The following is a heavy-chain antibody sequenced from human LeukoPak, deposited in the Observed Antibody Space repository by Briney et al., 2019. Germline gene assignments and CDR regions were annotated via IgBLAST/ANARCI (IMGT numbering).Heavy chain of an antibody. D-gene: IGHD2-2*01. V-gene: IGHV1-2*02. J-gene: IGHJ4*02. CDR3: AREPPYTGHCDITTCDVSRFDL. CDR2: INPKNGGT. CDR1: RYIFTGYF. Sequence: ASVKVSCKASRYIFTGYFIHWVRQVPGQGLEWMGWINPKNGGTNPAEKFQGRVTMTRDTSLSTAFMELTGLTSDGTAVYFCAREPPYTGHCDITTCDVSRFDLWGQGTLVTVSS.